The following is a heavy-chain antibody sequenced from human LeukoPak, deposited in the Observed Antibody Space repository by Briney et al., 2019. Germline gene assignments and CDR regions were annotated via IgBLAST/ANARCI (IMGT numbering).Heavy chain of an antibody. CDR3: ARVACSDGRCYFDF. Sequence: SVKVSCKASGDTLNNYAISWLRQAPGQGLEWMGRILPFAGTATYAQNFQGRVTITADRPTSTANIELSSLTFDDTAVYYCARVACSDGRCYFDFWGQGSLITVSS. D-gene: IGHD2-15*01. V-gene: IGHV1-69*04. J-gene: IGHJ4*03. CDR2: ILPFAGTA. CDR1: GDTLNNYA.